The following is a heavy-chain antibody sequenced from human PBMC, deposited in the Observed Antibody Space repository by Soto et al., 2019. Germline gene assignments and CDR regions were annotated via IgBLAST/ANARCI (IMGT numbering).Heavy chain of an antibody. D-gene: IGHD2-15*01. J-gene: IGHJ6*02. Sequence: PGGSRRLSCAASGFTFSSYVMHWVRQAPGKGLEWVAVISYDGSNKYYADSVKGRFTISRDNSKNTLYLQMNSLRAEATAVYYCAKEGYCSGGSSYSGRGMDVWGQGTTVTVSS. CDR1: GFTFSSYV. CDR3: AKEGYCSGGSSYSGRGMDV. CDR2: ISYDGSNK. V-gene: IGHV3-30*18.